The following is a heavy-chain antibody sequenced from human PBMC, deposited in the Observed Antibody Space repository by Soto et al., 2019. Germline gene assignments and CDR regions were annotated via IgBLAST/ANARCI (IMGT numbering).Heavy chain of an antibody. CDR3: AKDILQDWGQDYYSGMDV. V-gene: IGHV3-23*01. D-gene: IGHD7-27*01. CDR1: GFIFSNYA. Sequence: EVQVLESGGGLVQRGGSLRLSCAASGFIFSNYAMSWVRQAPGKGPEWVSSISGSGVNTFYADSVKGRFTISRDNSKNMLYLQMGSLRAEDTALYYCAKDILQDWGQDYYSGMDVWGQGTTVTVSS. J-gene: IGHJ6*02. CDR2: ISGSGVNT.